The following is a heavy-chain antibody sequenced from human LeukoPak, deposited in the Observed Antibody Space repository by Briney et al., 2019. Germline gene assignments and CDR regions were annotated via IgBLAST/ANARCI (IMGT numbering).Heavy chain of an antibody. V-gene: IGHV4-4*02. CDR3: ARAPEEVVVAATWD. D-gene: IGHD2-15*01. CDR1: GGSISSSNW. Sequence: EPSETLSLTCAVSGGSISSSNWWSWVRQPPGKGLEWIGEIYHSGSTNYNPSLKSRVTISVDKSKNQFSLKLSSVTAADTAVYYCARAPEEVVVAATWDWGQGTLVTVSS. CDR2: IYHSGST. J-gene: IGHJ4*02.